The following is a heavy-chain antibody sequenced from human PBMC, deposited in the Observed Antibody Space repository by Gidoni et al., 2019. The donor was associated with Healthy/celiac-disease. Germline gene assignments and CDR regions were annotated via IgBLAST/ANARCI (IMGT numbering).Heavy chain of an antibody. V-gene: IGHV3-21*01. CDR2: ISSSSSYI. Sequence: EVQLVESGGGLVKPGGSLRLSCAASGFTFSSYSMNWVRQAPGKGLEWVSSISSSSSYIYYADSVKGRLTISRDNAKNSLYLQMNSLRAEDTAVYYCARDSISARLLEYWGQGTLVTVSS. CDR3: ARDSISARLLEY. CDR1: GFTFSSYS. D-gene: IGHD6-6*01. J-gene: IGHJ4*02.